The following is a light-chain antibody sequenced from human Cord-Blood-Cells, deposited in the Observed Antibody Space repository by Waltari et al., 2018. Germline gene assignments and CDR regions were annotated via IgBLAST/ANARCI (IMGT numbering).Light chain of an antibody. CDR3: CSYAGSSTYWV. V-gene: IGLV2-23*01. CDR2: EGS. Sequence: QSALTQPATVSGSPGQSITISCTGTSSDVGSYNLVSWYQQHPGKTPKFIIYEGSKRPSGVSNRFSGSKSGNTASLTISGLHAEDEADYYCCSYAGSSTYWVFGGGTKLTVL. CDR1: SSDVGSYNL. J-gene: IGLJ3*02.